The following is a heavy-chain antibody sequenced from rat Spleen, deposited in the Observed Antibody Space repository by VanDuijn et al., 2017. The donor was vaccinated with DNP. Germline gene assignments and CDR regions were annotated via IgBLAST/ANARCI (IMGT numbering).Heavy chain of an antibody. V-gene: IGHV5-20*01. J-gene: IGHJ2*01. CDR3: TRQGTYYGQGALY. CDR2: IASDGGTT. CDR1: GFTFSAYY. D-gene: IGHD1-9*01. Sequence: EVQLVESGGGLVQPGRSLKLSCAASGFTFSAYYMAWVRQAPAKVLEWVASIASDGGTTYYRDSVKGRFTISRDNAKSSLYLQMDSLRSEDTATYYCTRQGTYYGQGALYWGQGVMVTVSS.